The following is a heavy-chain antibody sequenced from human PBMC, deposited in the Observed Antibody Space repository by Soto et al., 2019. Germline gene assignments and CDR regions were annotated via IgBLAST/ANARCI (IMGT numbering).Heavy chain of an antibody. Sequence: SETLSLTCTVSGGSISSGDYYWSWIRQPPGKGLEWIGYIYYSGSTYYNPSLKSRVTISVDTSKNQFSLKLSSVTAADTAVYYCARGRGRNWHYGWFDPWGQGTLVTVSS. CDR1: GGSISSGDYY. CDR2: IYYSGST. J-gene: IGHJ5*02. CDR3: ARGRGRNWHYGWFDP. V-gene: IGHV4-30-4*01. D-gene: IGHD1-7*01.